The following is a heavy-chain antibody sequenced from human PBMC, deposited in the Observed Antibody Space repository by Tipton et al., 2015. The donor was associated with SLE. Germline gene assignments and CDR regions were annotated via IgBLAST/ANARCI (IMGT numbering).Heavy chain of an antibody. D-gene: IGHD3-16*01. J-gene: IGHJ4*02. V-gene: IGHV4-59*02. CDR1: GASVRNHY. CDR2: VYGTGNT. Sequence: TLSLTCTVSGASVRNHYWSWIRQSPGKGLEWIGYVYGTGNTDYNPSLKSRVTLSVDTSKNQFSLSVNSVTAADTAVYYCARSMLTTKRVFDYWGQGTLVTVSS. CDR3: ARSMLTTKRVFDY.